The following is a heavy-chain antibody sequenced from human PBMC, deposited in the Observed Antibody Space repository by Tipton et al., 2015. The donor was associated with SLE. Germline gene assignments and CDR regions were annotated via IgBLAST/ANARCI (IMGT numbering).Heavy chain of an antibody. CDR1: GFTFSSYE. V-gene: IGHV3-48*03. Sequence: SLRLSCAASGFTFSSYEMNWVRQAPGKGLEWVSYIRSSGSSIYYAESVKGRFTISRDNSKNTLYLQLNSLRAEDTAIYYCAKHKDDGYWYLDLWGRGTLVTVSS. D-gene: IGHD3-3*01. J-gene: IGHJ2*01. CDR3: AKHKDDGYWYLDL. CDR2: IRSSGSSI.